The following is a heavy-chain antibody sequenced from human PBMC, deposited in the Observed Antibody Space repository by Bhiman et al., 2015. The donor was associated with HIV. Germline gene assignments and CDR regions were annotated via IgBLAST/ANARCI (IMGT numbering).Heavy chain of an antibody. J-gene: IGHJ4*02. D-gene: IGHD5-18*01. CDR3: AKDQGRYGDTSMVPDY. Sequence: QVQLVESGGGVVQPGRSLRLSCAASGFTFTSYAMHWVRQAPGKGLEWVALISYDGISKFFADSVKGRFTISRDNSKNTLYLQMNSLRREDTAVYYCAKDQGRYGDTSMVPDYWGQGTLVTVSS. CDR1: GFTFTSYA. V-gene: IGHV3-30*18. CDR2: ISYDGISK.